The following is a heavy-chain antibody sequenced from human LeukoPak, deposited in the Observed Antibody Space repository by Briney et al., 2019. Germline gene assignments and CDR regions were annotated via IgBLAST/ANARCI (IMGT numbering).Heavy chain of an antibody. CDR2: ISGSGGST. V-gene: IGHV3-23*01. D-gene: IGHD2-2*01. CDR1: GFTFSRYA. J-gene: IGHJ4*02. CDR3: AKVTGYCSSTSCYSGRGYYFDY. Sequence: GGSLRLSCAASGFTFSRYAMSWVRQAPGKGLEWVSAISGSGGSTYYADSVKGRFTISRDNSKNTLYLQMNSLRAEDTAVYYCAKVTGYCSSTSCYSGRGYYFDYWGQGTLVTVSS.